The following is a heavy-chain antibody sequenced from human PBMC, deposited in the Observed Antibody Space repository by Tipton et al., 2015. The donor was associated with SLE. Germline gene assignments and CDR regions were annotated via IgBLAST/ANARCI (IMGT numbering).Heavy chain of an antibody. CDR1: GGSISSHY. Sequence: TLSLTCTVSGGSISSHYWSWIRQPPGKGLEWIGYIYHSGSTYYNPSLKSRVTISVDTSKNQFSLKLSSVTAADTAVYYCASRDMDVWGKGTTVTVSS. CDR2: IYHSGST. V-gene: IGHV4-59*08. J-gene: IGHJ6*03. CDR3: ASRDMDV.